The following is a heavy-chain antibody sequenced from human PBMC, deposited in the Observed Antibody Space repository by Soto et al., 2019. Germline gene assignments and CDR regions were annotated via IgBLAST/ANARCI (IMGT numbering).Heavy chain of an antibody. CDR3: ATLYYDSSGYYPGY. D-gene: IGHD3-22*01. V-gene: IGHV3-7*05. CDR1: GFTFSSNW. J-gene: IGHJ4*02. Sequence: SLRLSCVGSGFTFSSNWMTWVRQAPGKGLEWVANIRQDGSEINYVDSVKGRFTISRDNTKNSLYLQMNSLRAEDTAVYYCATLYYDSSGYYPGYWGQGTLVTVSS. CDR2: IRQDGSEI.